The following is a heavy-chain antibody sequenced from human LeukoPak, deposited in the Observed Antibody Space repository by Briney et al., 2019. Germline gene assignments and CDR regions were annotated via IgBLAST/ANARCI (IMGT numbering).Heavy chain of an antibody. CDR1: GFTFSSYW. Sequence: GGSLRLSCAASGFTFSSYWMSWVRQAPGKGLEWVSAISGSGGSTYYADSVKGRFTISRDNSKNTLYLQMNSLRAEDTAVYYCAKLTAVAGSYFDYWGQGTLVTVSS. CDR3: AKLTAVAGSYFDY. J-gene: IGHJ4*02. V-gene: IGHV3-23*01. CDR2: ISGSGGST. D-gene: IGHD6-19*01.